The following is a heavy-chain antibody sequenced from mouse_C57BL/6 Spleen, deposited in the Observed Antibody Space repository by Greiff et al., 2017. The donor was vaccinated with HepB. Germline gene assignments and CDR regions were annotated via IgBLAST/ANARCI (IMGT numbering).Heavy chain of an antibody. D-gene: IGHD2-4*01. CDR1: GYTFTDYY. CDR3: ARSFFGDYAGY. Sequence: EVQLQQSGPELVKPGASVKISCKASGYTFTDYYMNWVKQSHGKSLEWIGYINPNNGGTSYNQKFKGKATLTVDKSSSTAYMELRSLTSEDSAVYYCARSFFGDYAGYWGQGTTLTVSS. J-gene: IGHJ2*01. CDR2: INPNNGGT. V-gene: IGHV1-26*01.